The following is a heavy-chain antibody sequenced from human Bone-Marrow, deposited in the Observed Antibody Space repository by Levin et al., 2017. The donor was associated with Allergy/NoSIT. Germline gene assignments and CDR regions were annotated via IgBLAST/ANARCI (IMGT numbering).Heavy chain of an antibody. J-gene: IGHJ3*02. CDR3: ARMAYDSSGYYGAFDI. CDR1: GFSISTSGMR. D-gene: IGHD3-22*01. CDR2: IDWDDDK. V-gene: IGHV2-70*04. Sequence: SGPTLVKPTQTLTLTCTFSGFSISTSGMRVSWIRQPPGKALEWLARIDWDDDKFYSTSLKTRLTISKDTSKNQVVLTMTNMDPVDTATYSCARMAYDSSGYYGAFDIWGQGTMVTVSS.